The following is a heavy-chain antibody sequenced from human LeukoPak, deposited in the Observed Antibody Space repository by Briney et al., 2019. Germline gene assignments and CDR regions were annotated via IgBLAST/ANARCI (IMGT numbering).Heavy chain of an antibody. CDR2: IYYSGST. J-gene: IGHJ4*02. Sequence: SETLSLTCTVSGGSVSSYYWSWIRQPPGKGLEWLGYIYYSGSTSYNPSLKSRVTISVDPSKNQFSLKLSSVTAADTALYYCARVRAVAGKGYLDYWGQGTLVTVSS. V-gene: IGHV4-59*08. D-gene: IGHD6-19*01. CDR1: GGSVSSYY. CDR3: ARVRAVAGKGYLDY.